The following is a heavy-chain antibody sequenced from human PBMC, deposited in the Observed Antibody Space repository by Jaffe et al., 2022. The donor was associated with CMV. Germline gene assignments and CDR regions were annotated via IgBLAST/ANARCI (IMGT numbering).Heavy chain of an antibody. V-gene: IGHV3-21*01. D-gene: IGHD2-15*01. Sequence: EVQLVESGGGLVKPGGSLRLSCAASGFTFSSYSMNWVRQAPGKGLEWVSSISSSSSYIYYADSVKGRFTISRDNAKNSLYLQMNSLRAEDTAVYYCASELGYCSGGSCYSAPRGWFDPWGQGTLVTVSS. CDR2: ISSSSSYI. CDR1: GFTFSSYS. CDR3: ASELGYCSGGSCYSAPRGWFDP. J-gene: IGHJ5*02.